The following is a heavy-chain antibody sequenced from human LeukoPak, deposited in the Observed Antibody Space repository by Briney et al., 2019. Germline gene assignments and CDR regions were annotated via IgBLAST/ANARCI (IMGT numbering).Heavy chain of an antibody. J-gene: IGHJ3*02. CDR1: GFTFSSYW. D-gene: IGHD3-16*01. CDR3: ARGGSRHAFDI. V-gene: IGHV3-74*01. Sequence: GGSLRLSCAASGFTFSSYWMYWVRQAPGKGLVYVSRINNDGGGTTYADSVKGRFTISRDNAKNTLHLEMNSLRAEDTALYYCARGGSRHAFDIWGQGTVVTVSS. CDR2: INNDGGGT.